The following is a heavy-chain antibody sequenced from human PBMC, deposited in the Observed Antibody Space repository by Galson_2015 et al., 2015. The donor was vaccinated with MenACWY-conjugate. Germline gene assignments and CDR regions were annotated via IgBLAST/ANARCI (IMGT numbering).Heavy chain of an antibody. CDR2: ISSSSSYI. CDR3: AKANSGGICTSGWACWFDP. D-gene: IGHD2-15*01. CDR1: GSTFSSYS. V-gene: IGHV3-21*01. J-gene: IGHJ5*02. Sequence: SLRLSCAASGSTFSSYSMNWVRQAPGKGLEWVSSISSSSSYIYYADSVKGRFTISRDNAKNSLYLQMNSLRAEDTAVYYCAKANSGGICTSGWACWFDPWGQGSLVIVSS.